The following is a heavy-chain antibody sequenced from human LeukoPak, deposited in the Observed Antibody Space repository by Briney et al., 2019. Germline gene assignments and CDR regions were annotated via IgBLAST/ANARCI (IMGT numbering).Heavy chain of an antibody. Sequence: GASVKVSCKASGYTFTSYDINWVRQATGQGLEWMGWMNPNSSNTGYAQKFQGRVTITRNTSISTAYMELSSLRSEDTAVYYCARGVLVRGRLLYYFDYWGQGTLVTVSS. CDR2: MNPNSSNT. V-gene: IGHV1-8*01. CDR1: GYTFTSYD. J-gene: IGHJ4*02. D-gene: IGHD3-10*01. CDR3: ARGVLVRGRLLYYFDY.